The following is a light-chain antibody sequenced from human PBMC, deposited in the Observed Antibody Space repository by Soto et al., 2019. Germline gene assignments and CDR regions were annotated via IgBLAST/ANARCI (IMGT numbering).Light chain of an antibody. V-gene: IGLV2-14*01. Sequence: QSALTQPASVSGSPGQSITISCTGSSSDVGGYNYVSWYQQHPGKAPKLMIYDVSNRPSGVSNRFSGSKSGNTASLTLSGLQAEDEADYYCSSYTSSSLVVFGGGTKVTVL. CDR1: SSDVGGYNY. CDR2: DVS. CDR3: SSYTSSSLVV. J-gene: IGLJ2*01.